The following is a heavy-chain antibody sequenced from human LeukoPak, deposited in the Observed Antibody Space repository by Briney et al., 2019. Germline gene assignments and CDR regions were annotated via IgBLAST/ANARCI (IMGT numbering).Heavy chain of an antibody. CDR3: AKGAMVPDLFGMAH. CDR2: ISYDGSNK. D-gene: IGHD3-3*01. V-gene: IGHV3-30*18. J-gene: IGHJ4*02. CDR1: GCTFSSYG. Sequence: GGSLRLSCADSGCTFSSYGMHWVRQAPGKGLEWVAVISYDGSNKYYADSVKGRFSISRDNSKNTLYLQMNSLRAEDTAVYYCAKGAMVPDLFGMAHWGQGTLVTVSS.